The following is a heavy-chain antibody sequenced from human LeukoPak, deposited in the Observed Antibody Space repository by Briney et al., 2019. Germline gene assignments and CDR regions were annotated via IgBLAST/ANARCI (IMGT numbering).Heavy chain of an antibody. CDR1: GDTFTGYY. Sequence: ASVKVSCKASGDTFTGYYMHWVRQAPGQGLEWMGWINPNSGGTNYAQKFQGWVTMTRDTSISTAYMELSRLRSDDTAVYYCAREGVDTANYGMDVWGQGTTVTVSS. CDR2: INPNSGGT. J-gene: IGHJ6*02. D-gene: IGHD5-18*01. CDR3: AREGVDTANYGMDV. V-gene: IGHV1-2*04.